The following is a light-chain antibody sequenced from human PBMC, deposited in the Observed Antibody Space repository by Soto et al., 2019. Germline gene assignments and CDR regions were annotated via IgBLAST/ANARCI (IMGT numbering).Light chain of an antibody. CDR2: WAS. Sequence: DIVMTQPPDSLAVSLGERATINCKSSQRVLYSSNNKNYLAWYQQKPGQPPKLLIYWASTRESGVPDRFSGSGSGTDFTLTISSLQAEDVAVYYCQQYYSSPLTFGGGTKVDIK. CDR1: QRVLYSSNNKNY. J-gene: IGKJ4*01. CDR3: QQYYSSPLT. V-gene: IGKV4-1*01.